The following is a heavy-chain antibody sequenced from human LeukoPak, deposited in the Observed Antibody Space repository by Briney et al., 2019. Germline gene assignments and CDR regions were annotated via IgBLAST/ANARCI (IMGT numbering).Heavy chain of an antibody. J-gene: IGHJ4*02. D-gene: IGHD3-16*01. CDR2: IYYSGST. CDR1: GGSISSSSYY. Sequence: KPSETLSLTCTVSGGSISSSSYYWGWIRQPPGKGLEWIGSIYYSGSTYYNPSLKSRVTISVDTSKNQFSLKLSSVTAADTAVYYCARLGGGDDYWGQGTLVTVSS. CDR3: ARLGGGDDY. V-gene: IGHV4-39*07.